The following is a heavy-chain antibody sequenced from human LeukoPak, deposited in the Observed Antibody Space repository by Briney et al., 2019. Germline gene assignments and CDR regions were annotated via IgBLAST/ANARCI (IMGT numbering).Heavy chain of an antibody. CDR1: SGSISTYY. CDR3: ACLSVAHNNYFDY. D-gene: IGHD6-19*01. CDR2: IKYNGNT. Sequence: SETLSLTCTVSSGSISTYYWSWIRQPPGRDLEWLGDIKYNGNTNYNPSLQSRVTPSVDTSKNQFSLRLTSVSATDTAVYYCACLSVAHNNYFDYWGQGILVTVSS. J-gene: IGHJ4*02. V-gene: IGHV4-59*08.